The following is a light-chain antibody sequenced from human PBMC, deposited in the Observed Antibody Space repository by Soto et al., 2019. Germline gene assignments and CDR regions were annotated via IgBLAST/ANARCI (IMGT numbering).Light chain of an antibody. J-gene: IGLJ3*02. Sequence: QSVLTQPPSVSGTPGQRVAISCSGSNSNIGSNTVNWYQQLPGTAPKLLIFRNNQRPSGVPDRFSASKSGTSASLAISGLQSEDAADYYCVAWDDSLKGGVFGGGTKLTVL. CDR3: VAWDDSLKGGV. V-gene: IGLV1-44*01. CDR1: NSNIGSNT. CDR2: RNN.